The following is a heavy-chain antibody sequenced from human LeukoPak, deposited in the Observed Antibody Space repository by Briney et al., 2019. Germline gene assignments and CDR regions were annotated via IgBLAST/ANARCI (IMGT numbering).Heavy chain of an antibody. J-gene: IGHJ4*02. D-gene: IGHD3-9*01. Sequence: SETLSLTCTVSGGSISSGDYYWSWLRQPPGKGLEWIGYIYYSGSTYYNPSLKSRITISVDTSKNQFSLKLSSGNGGVTPVECCTGRYSPSFYFDYGAQGTRVTVSS. V-gene: IGHV4-30-4*08. CDR1: GGSISSGDYY. CDR3: TGRYSPSFYFDY. CDR2: IYYSGST.